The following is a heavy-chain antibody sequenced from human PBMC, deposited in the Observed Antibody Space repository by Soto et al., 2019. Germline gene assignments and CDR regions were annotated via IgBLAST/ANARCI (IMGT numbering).Heavy chain of an antibody. Sequence: GGSLRLSCAASGFTFSSYAMSWVRQAPGKGLEWVSAISGSGGSTYYADSVKGRFTISRDNSKNTLYLQMNSLRAEDTAVYYCAKNYYDSSGPTYYFDYWGQGTLVTVSS. V-gene: IGHV3-23*01. CDR2: ISGSGGST. J-gene: IGHJ4*02. CDR3: AKNYYDSSGPTYYFDY. D-gene: IGHD3-22*01. CDR1: GFTFSSYA.